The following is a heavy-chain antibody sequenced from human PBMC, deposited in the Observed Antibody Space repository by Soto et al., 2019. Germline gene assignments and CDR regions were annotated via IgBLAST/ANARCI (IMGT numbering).Heavy chain of an antibody. CDR2: TYYRSKWYN. Sequence: PSQTLSLTCAIFGDSVSSNSAAWNWIRQSPSRGLEWLGRTYYRSKWYNDYAVSVKSRITINPDTSKNQFSLQLNSVTPEDTAVYYCARDIEAWGSIAARLGQNRDYYYGMDVWGQGTTVTVSS. D-gene: IGHD6-6*01. V-gene: IGHV6-1*01. CDR3: ARDIEAWGSIAARLGQNRDYYYGMDV. J-gene: IGHJ6*02. CDR1: GDSVSSNSAA.